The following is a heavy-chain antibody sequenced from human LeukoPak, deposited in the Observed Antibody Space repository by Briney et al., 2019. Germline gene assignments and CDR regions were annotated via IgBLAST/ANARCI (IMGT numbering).Heavy chain of an antibody. CDR2: IYPGDSDT. Sequence: GESLKISCKGSGYSFTSYWIGWVRQMPGKGLEWMGIIYPGDSDTRYSPSFQGQVTISADKSLSTAYLQWRSLKALDTAMYYCAGEGGSSHTVNRTWGQGSPVPFSS. V-gene: IGHV5-51*01. J-gene: IGHJ5*02. CDR3: AGEGGSSHTVNRT. CDR1: GYSFTSYW. D-gene: IGHD1-26*01.